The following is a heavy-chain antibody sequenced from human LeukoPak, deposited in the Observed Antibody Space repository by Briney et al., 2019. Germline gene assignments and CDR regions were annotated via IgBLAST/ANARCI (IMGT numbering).Heavy chain of an antibody. D-gene: IGHD3-22*01. V-gene: IGHV1-69*05. J-gene: IGHJ4*02. CDR2: IIPIFGTA. CDR1: GYTFTSYD. Sequence: ASVKVSCKASGYTFTSYDINWVRQAPGQGLEWMGRIIPIFGTANYAQKFQGRVTITTDESTSTAYMELSSLRSEDTAVYYCASENYYDSSGYLDFIRWGQGTLVTVSS. CDR3: ASENYYDSSGYLDFIR.